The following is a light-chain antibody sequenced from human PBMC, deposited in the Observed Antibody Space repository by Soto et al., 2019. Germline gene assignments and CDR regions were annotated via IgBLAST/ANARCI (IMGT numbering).Light chain of an antibody. V-gene: IGKV1-39*01. CDR1: QSISSY. J-gene: IGKJ5*01. Sequence: DIQMTQSPSSLSASVGDRVTITCRASQSISSYLNWYQQKPGKAPNLLIYAASSLQSGVPSRFSGSGSGTDFTLTISSLQPEDFATYYCQQSYSTLPTFGQGTRLEIK. CDR2: AAS. CDR3: QQSYSTLPT.